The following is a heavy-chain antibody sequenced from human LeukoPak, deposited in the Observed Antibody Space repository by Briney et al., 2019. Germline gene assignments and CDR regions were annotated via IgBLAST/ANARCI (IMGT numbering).Heavy chain of an antibody. CDR3: ARDLVGSAISYSSGAWDY. D-gene: IGHD3-10*01. CDR1: GGTFSNYA. J-gene: IGHJ4*02. CDR2: IIPLFGSA. Sequence: SVTVSCKASGGTFSNYAISWVRQAPGQGLEWMGGIIPLFGSADYAQKFQGRVTFTADESTSTAYMELSSLRPEDTAVYYCARDLVGSAISYSSGAWDYWGQGTLVTVSS. V-gene: IGHV1-69*13.